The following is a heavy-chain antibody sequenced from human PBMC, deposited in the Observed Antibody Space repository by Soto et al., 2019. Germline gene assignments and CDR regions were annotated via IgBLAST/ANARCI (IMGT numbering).Heavy chain of an antibody. D-gene: IGHD2-21*01. CDR1: GGSISSGGYY. Sequence: QVQLQESGPGLVKPSQTLSLTCTVSGGSISSGGYYWSWIRQHPGKGLEWIGFIYHSGNTFHNPSLKSRVVLSLDTSKNQFSLQLSSVTAADTALYYCARGELWWDYWGQGSLVTVSS. V-gene: IGHV4-31*03. CDR3: ARGELWWDY. CDR2: IYHSGNT. J-gene: IGHJ4*02.